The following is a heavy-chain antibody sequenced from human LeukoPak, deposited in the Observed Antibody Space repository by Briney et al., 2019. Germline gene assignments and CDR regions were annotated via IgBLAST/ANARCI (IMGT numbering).Heavy chain of an antibody. Sequence: SETLSLTCTVSGGSVSSGSYYWSWIRKPAGKGLEWIGYIYYSGSNTYYPSLRIRVSISVDTSKNQFSLKLSTVTAADTAVYYCASRNSGSYFPSIDYWGQGTLVTVSS. CDR3: ASRNSGSYFPSIDY. CDR1: GGSVSSGSYY. D-gene: IGHD1-26*01. CDR2: IYYSGSN. V-gene: IGHV4-61*01. J-gene: IGHJ4*02.